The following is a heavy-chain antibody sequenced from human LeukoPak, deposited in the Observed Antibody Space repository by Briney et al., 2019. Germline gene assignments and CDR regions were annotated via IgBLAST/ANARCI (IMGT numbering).Heavy chain of an antibody. CDR2: IRYDGSNK. Sequence: GASLRLSCAASGFTLSSYGMHWVRQAPGKGLEWVAFIRYDGSNKYYADSVKGRFTISRDNSKNTLYLQMNSLRAEDTAVYYCARGGSYLSAFDIWGQGTMVTVSS. D-gene: IGHD1-26*01. V-gene: IGHV3-30*02. CDR3: ARGGSYLSAFDI. J-gene: IGHJ3*02. CDR1: GFTLSSYG.